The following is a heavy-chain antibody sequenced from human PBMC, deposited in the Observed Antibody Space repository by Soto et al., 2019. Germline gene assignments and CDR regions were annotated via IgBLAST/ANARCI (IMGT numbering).Heavy chain of an antibody. CDR1: GGSFSGYY. CDR2: INHSGST. J-gene: IGHJ4*02. V-gene: IGHV4-34*01. D-gene: IGHD7-27*01. Sequence: SETLSLTCAVYGGSFSGYYWSWIRQPPGKGLEWIGEINHSGSTHYNPSLKSRVTISVDTSKNQFSLNVSSLTAADTAIYYCTRANWYSEYWGQGTLVTVSS. CDR3: TRANWYSEY.